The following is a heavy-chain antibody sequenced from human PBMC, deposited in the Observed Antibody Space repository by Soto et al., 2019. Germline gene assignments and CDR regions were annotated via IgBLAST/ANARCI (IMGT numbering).Heavy chain of an antibody. CDR3: AREYYYDSRGYYGNSAFDM. CDR1: GFTFSTYW. Sequence: PGGSLRLSCVASGFTFSTYWMSWVRQAPGKGLEWVANTKQDGSEKYYADSVRGRFTISRDNAKNSLYLQMNSLRAEDTAVYYCAREYYYDSRGYYGNSAFDMWGQGTMVTVSS. CDR2: TKQDGSEK. J-gene: IGHJ3*02. D-gene: IGHD3-22*01. V-gene: IGHV3-7*01.